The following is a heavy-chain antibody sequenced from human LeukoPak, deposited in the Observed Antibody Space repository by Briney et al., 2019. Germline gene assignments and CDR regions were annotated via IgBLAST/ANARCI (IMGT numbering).Heavy chain of an antibody. CDR2: ISGSGNTT. CDR1: GFTFSSYA. Sequence: PGGSLRLSCGASGFTFSSYAMSWFRQAPGEGLEWVSAISGSGNTTYYADSVKGRFTISRDNSKNTLCLQLNSLRAEDTAIYYCAKRRGDYWGQGTLVTVPS. V-gene: IGHV3-23*01. J-gene: IGHJ4*02. CDR3: AKRRGDY.